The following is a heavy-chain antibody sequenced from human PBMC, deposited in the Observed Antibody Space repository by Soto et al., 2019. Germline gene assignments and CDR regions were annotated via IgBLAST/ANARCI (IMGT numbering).Heavy chain of an antibody. CDR1: GYTFTSYG. Sequence: GASVKVSCKASGYTFTSYGISWVRQAPGQGLEWMGWISANNGNTKYAQNFQGRVTMTTDTSTSTAYMELRSLRSDDTAVYYCARAYSPGLFDPWGQGALVTLL. CDR3: ARAYSPGLFDP. J-gene: IGHJ5*02. CDR2: ISANNGNT. V-gene: IGHV1-18*01. D-gene: IGHD2-15*01.